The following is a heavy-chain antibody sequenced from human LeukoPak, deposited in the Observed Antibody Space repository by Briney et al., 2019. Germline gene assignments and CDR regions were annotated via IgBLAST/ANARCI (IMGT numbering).Heavy chain of an antibody. CDR3: ARDRGAAAGN. D-gene: IGHD6-13*01. Sequence: GGPLRLSCAASGFNVSNNYMSWVCQAPGKGLEWVSVIYRGGSTYYADSVKGRFTMSRDNSKNTVYLQMDSLRAEDTAMYYCARDRGAAAGNWGQGTLVTVSS. CDR2: IYRGGST. J-gene: IGHJ4*02. V-gene: IGHV3-53*01. CDR1: GFNVSNNY.